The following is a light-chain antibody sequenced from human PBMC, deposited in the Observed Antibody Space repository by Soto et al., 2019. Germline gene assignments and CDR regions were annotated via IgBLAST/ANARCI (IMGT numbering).Light chain of an antibody. Sequence: QSALTQPASVSGSPGQSITISCTGTSSDVGGYNYVSWYQQHPGKAPKLMIYEVSYRPSGISNRFSGSKSDNTASLTISGLQAEDEADYYCNSYTSSSTGVFGGGTKLTVL. CDR3: NSYTSSSTGV. J-gene: IGLJ3*02. CDR1: SSDVGGYNY. CDR2: EVS. V-gene: IGLV2-14*01.